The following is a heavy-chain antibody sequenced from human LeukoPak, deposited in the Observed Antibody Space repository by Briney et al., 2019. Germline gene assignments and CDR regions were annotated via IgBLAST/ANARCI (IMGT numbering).Heavy chain of an antibody. CDR2: IAYDGSNK. CDR3: ARHPELLWFGELRSWFDP. J-gene: IGHJ5*02. V-gene: IGHV3-30*03. D-gene: IGHD3-10*01. Sequence: PGRSLRLSCAASGFTFSSYGMHWVRQAPGKGLEWVAVIAYDGSNKYYADSVKGRFTISRDNAKNSLYLQMNSLRAEDTAVYYCARHPELLWFGELRSWFDPWGQGTLVTVSS. CDR1: GFTFSSYG.